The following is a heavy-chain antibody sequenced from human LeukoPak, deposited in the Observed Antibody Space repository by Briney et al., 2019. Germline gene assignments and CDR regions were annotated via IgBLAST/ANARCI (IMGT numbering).Heavy chain of an antibody. J-gene: IGHJ4*02. V-gene: IGHV3-23*01. CDR1: GFTLSSYA. Sequence: GGSLRLSCAASGFTLSSYAMSWVRQAPGKGLGWVSTISGTDGSTYYADSVKGRFTISRDNSKNTLYLQMDSLRAEDTAVYYCLVYCSGGTCSLGYYWGQGTLVTVSS. D-gene: IGHD2-15*01. CDR3: LVYCSGGTCSLGYY. CDR2: ISGTDGST.